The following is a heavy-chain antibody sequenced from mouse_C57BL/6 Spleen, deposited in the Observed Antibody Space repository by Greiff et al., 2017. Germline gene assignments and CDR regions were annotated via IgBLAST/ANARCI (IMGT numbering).Heavy chain of an antibody. Sequence: EVMLVESEGGLVQPGSSMKLSCTASGFTFSDYYMAWVRQVPEKGLEWVANINYDGSSTYYLDSLKSRFIISRDNAKNILYLQMSSLKSEDTATYYCERDRGSDYYGSSFDYWGQGTTLTVSS. CDR2: INYDGSST. D-gene: IGHD1-1*01. J-gene: IGHJ2*01. CDR1: GFTFSDYY. V-gene: IGHV5-16*01. CDR3: ERDRGSDYYGSSFDY.